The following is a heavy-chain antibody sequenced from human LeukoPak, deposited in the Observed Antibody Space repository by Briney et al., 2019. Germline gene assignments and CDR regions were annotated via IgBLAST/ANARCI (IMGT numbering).Heavy chain of an antibody. Sequence: GASVKVSCKASDDTFSNYGISWVRQAPGQGLEWMGWISTYNGNTHYAQKFQGRVTMTTDTSTNIAYLELRDLRSDDTAVYYCARTQWLEDGFDFWGQGTVVTVSS. J-gene: IGHJ3*01. CDR2: ISTYNGNT. V-gene: IGHV1-18*01. D-gene: IGHD6-19*01. CDR3: ARTQWLEDGFDF. CDR1: DDTFSNYG.